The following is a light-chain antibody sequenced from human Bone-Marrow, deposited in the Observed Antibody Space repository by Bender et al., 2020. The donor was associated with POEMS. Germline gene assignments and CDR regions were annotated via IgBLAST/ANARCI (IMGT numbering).Light chain of an antibody. Sequence: QLVLTQSPSASASLGASVKLTCTLSSGHNTYAIAWHQQQPGKGPRYLMKLNNDGSHSKGDGIPDRFSGSKSGNTASLTISGLQAEDEADYYCCSYADSSTLVLGTGTKVTVL. CDR3: CSYADSSTLV. CDR2: LNNDGSH. V-gene: IGLV4-69*02. J-gene: IGLJ1*01. CDR1: SGHNTYA.